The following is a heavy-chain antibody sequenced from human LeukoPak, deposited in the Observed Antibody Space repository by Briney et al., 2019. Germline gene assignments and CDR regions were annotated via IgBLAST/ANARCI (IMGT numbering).Heavy chain of an antibody. D-gene: IGHD3-10*01. CDR1: GYTFTSCY. J-gene: IGHJ6*03. CDR3: ASSLYGSGSYYNYYYYMDV. V-gene: IGHV1-46*01. CDR2: INPSGGST. Sequence: ASVKVSCKASGYTFTSCYMHWVRQAPGQGLEWMGIINPSGGSTSYAQKFQGRVTMTRDMSTSTVYMELSSLRSEDTAVYYCASSLYGSGSYYNYYYYMDVWGKGTTVTVSS.